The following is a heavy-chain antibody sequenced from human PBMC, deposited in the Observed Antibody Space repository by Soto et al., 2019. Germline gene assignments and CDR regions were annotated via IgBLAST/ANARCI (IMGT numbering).Heavy chain of an antibody. D-gene: IGHD2-2*01. CDR2: IFYSGST. CDR3: ARVGGYCSTTPCPGYAMDV. CDR1: GGSISSGGYF. V-gene: IGHV4-31*03. Sequence: PSETLSLTCTVSGGSISSGGYFWSWIRQHPGKGLEWVGYIFYSGSTYYNPSLKSRVTMSLDMSKNQFSLKLSSVTAADTAVYYCARVGGYCSTTPCPGYAMDVWGQGTTVTVSS. J-gene: IGHJ6*02.